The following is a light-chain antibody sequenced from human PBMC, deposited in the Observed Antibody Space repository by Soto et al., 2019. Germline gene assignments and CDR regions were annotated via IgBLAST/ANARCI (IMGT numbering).Light chain of an antibody. CDR3: QQYNSYSWT. CDR1: PSISSW. CDR2: KAS. V-gene: IGKV1-5*03. Sequence: DIQMTQSPSTLYASVGDRVTITCRASPSISSWLAWYQQKPGKAPKLLIYKASSLESGVPSRFSGSGPGTEFTLTISSLQPDDCASYYCQQYNSYSWTFGQGTKVEIK. J-gene: IGKJ1*01.